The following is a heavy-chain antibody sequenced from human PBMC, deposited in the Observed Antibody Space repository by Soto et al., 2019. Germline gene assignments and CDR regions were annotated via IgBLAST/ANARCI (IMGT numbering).Heavy chain of an antibody. CDR1: GGTFSSYA. CDR3: ASVRITIFGVVPRGPYYYYGMDV. D-gene: IGHD3-3*01. Sequence: ASVKVSCKASGGTFSSYAISWVRQAPGDGLEWMGGIIPIFGTANYAQKFRGRVTITADESTSTAYMELSSLRSEDTAVYYCASVRITIFGVVPRGPYYYYGMDVWGQGTTVTVSS. CDR2: IIPIFGTA. J-gene: IGHJ6*02. V-gene: IGHV1-69*13.